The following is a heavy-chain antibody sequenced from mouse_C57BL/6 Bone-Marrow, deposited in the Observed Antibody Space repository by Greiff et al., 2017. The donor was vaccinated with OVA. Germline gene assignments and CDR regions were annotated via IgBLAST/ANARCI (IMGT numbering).Heavy chain of an antibody. CDR3: ARFLDYDRDYFDY. CDR1: GYTFTDYY. CDR2: IYPGSGNT. Sequence: QVQLQQSGAELVRPGASVKLSCKASGYTFTDYYINWVKQRPGQGLEWIARIYPGSGNTYYNEKFKGKATLTAEKSSSTAYMQLSSLTSEDSAVYFCARFLDYDRDYFDYWGQGTTLTVSS. J-gene: IGHJ2*01. D-gene: IGHD2-4*01. V-gene: IGHV1-76*01.